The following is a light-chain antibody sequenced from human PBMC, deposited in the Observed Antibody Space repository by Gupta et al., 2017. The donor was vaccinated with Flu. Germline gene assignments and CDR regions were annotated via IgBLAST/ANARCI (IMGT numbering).Light chain of an antibody. CDR2: EGS. CDR1: SSDVGSYNL. V-gene: IGLV2-23*03. CDR3: CSYAGSSTFVV. Sequence: QSALTHPASVSGSPGQSITISCTGTSSDVGSYNLVSWYQQHPGKAPKLMIYEGSKRPSGVSNRFSGSKSGNTASLTISGLQAEDEADYYCCSYAGSSTFVVFGGGTKLTGL. J-gene: IGLJ2*01.